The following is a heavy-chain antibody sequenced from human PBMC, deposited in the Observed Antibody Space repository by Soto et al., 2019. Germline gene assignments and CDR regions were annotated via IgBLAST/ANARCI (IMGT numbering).Heavy chain of an antibody. CDR2: VSDSGRT. CDR1: GDSLDYSY. Sequence: SETLSLTCTVSGDSLDYSYWSWIRQPPGKGLEWIGDVSDSGRTNYNPSLRSRVTISVDTSKNQFSLKLNSVTAADTAVYYCARDSTTWFPYYGIDVWGQGTTVTGSS. V-gene: IGHV4-59*01. D-gene: IGHD2-2*01. J-gene: IGHJ6*02. CDR3: ARDSTTWFPYYGIDV.